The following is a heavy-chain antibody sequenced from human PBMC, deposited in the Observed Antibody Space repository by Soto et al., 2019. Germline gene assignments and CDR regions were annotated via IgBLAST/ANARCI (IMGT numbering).Heavy chain of an antibody. Sequence: PSETLSLTCTVSGGSISSSSYYWGWIRQPPGKGLEWIGSIYYSGSTYYNPSLKSRVTISVDTSKNQLSLKLSSVTAADTAVYYCARFDYYDNSAYLDFGPKWGQGTLVTVSS. V-gene: IGHV4-39*07. CDR3: ARFDYYDNSAYLDFGPK. CDR1: GGSISSSSYY. CDR2: IYYSGST. J-gene: IGHJ4*02. D-gene: IGHD3-22*01.